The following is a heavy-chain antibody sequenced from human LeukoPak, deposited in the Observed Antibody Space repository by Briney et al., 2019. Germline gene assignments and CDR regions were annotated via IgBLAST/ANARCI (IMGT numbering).Heavy chain of an antibody. CDR2: IYYTGST. V-gene: IGHV4-59*01. D-gene: IGHD3-10*01. Sequence: PSETLPLTCTVSGGSIRSYFWTWIRQPPGKGLKWIGHIYYTGSTNYNPSLRSRVTMSIDTSTNQFSLRLNSVTATDTAVYYCAQFSGSSGGFDYWGQGTLVTVSS. CDR1: GGSIRSYF. CDR3: AQFSGSSGGFDY. J-gene: IGHJ4*02.